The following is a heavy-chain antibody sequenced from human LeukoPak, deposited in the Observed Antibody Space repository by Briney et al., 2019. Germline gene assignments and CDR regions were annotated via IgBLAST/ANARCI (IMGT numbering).Heavy chain of an antibody. Sequence: SVKVSCEASGGTFSSYATSWERQAPAQGLEWMGGITPIFGTANYAQKFQGRVTITADESTSTAYMELSSLRSEDTAVYFCARGVSSGWRGTPDPCFGYWGQGTLVTVSS. V-gene: IGHV1-69*13. D-gene: IGHD6-19*01. CDR3: ARGVSSGWRGTPDPCFGY. J-gene: IGHJ4*02. CDR1: GGTFSSYA. CDR2: ITPIFGTA.